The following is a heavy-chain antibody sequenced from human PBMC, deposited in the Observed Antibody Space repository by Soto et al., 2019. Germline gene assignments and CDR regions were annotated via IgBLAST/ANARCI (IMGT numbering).Heavy chain of an antibody. CDR2: INHSGST. V-gene: IGHV4-34*01. Sequence: QVQLQQWGAGLLKPSETLSLTCAVYGGSFSGYYWSWIRQPPGKGLEWIGEINHSGSTNYNPSLKSRVTISVDTSKNQFSLKLSSVTAADTAVYYCARGSWFNYYFDYWGQGPLVTVSS. CDR3: ARGSWFNYYFDY. D-gene: IGHD6-13*01. J-gene: IGHJ4*02. CDR1: GGSFSGYY.